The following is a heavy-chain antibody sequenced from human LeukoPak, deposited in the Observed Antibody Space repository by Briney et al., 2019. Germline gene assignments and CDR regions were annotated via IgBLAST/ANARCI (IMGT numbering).Heavy chain of an antibody. Sequence: NPSETLSLTCTVSGGSISSSSYYWGWIRQPPGKGLEWIGSIYYSGSTYYNPSLKSRVTISVDTSKNQFSLKLSSVTAADTAVYYCARLGYCSSTSCYDEGDYWGQGTLVTVSS. CDR1: GGSISSSSYY. D-gene: IGHD2-2*01. CDR2: IYYSGST. V-gene: IGHV4-39*01. CDR3: ARLGYCSSTSCYDEGDY. J-gene: IGHJ4*02.